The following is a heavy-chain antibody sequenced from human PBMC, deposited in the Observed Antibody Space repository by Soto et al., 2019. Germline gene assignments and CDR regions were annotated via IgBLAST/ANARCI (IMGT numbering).Heavy chain of an antibody. D-gene: IGHD3-3*01. CDR2: INAGNGNT. V-gene: IGHV1-3*01. CDR3: AGGFPLWFDP. J-gene: IGHJ5*02. Sequence: ASVKVSCKASGYTFTSYAIRWVRQAPGQRLEWMGWINAGNGNTKYSQKFQGRVTITRDKSASTAYMKLSSLRSENTAVYYCAGGFPLWFDPWGQGTLFTVSS. CDR1: GYTFTSYA.